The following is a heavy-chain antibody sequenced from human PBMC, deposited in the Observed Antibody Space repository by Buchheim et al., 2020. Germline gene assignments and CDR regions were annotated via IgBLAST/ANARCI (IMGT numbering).Heavy chain of an antibody. CDR2: ISSSSIYI. CDR3: ARDRNAASLFDY. CDR1: GFTFSSYS. Sequence: EVQLVESGGGLVKPGGSLRLSCAASGFTFSSYSMNWVRQAPGKGLEWVSSISSSSIYIYYADSVKGRFTISQNKAKTSLYLQMNSLRAEDTAVYYCARDRNAASLFDYWGQGTL. D-gene: IGHD5-18*01. J-gene: IGHJ4*02. V-gene: IGHV3-21*01.